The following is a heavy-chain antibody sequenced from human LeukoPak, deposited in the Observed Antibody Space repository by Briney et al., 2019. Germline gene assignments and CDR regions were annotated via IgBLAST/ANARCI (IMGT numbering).Heavy chain of an antibody. V-gene: IGHV1-2*02. Sequence: ASVKVSCKASGYTFTGYYMHWVRQAPGQGLELMGWINPNSGGTNYAQKFQGRVTMTRDTSISTAYMELSRLRSDDTAVYYCARASHSGDEVGYWGQGTLVTVSS. D-gene: IGHD7-27*01. CDR3: ARASHSGDEVGY. CDR1: GYTFTGYY. J-gene: IGHJ4*02. CDR2: INPNSGGT.